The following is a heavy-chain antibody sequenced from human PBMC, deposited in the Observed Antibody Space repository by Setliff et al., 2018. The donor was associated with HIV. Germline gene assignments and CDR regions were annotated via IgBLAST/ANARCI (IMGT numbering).Heavy chain of an antibody. Sequence: ASVKVSCKASGGTFSSYDINWVRQATGQGLEWMGWINPKSDGTNYAQKFQGWITMTRDTSISTAYMELSRLRSEDTAVYYCARVGGRWLQGSHGQIDYWGQGTLVTVSS. J-gene: IGHJ4*02. CDR2: INPKSDGT. V-gene: IGHV1-2*04. CDR3: ARVGGRWLQGSHGQIDY. D-gene: IGHD1-26*01. CDR1: GGTFSSYD.